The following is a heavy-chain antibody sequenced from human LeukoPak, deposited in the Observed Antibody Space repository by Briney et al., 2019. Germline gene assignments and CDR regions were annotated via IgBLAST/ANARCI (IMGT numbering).Heavy chain of an antibody. J-gene: IGHJ4*02. CDR2: ISTDGNNE. Sequence: GKPLRLSCAASGFSFTMYGIHWVRQAPGKGLEWVAVISTDGNNEYYANSVKGRFTISRDNSKNTVYLQMTSLRTEDTAVYYCAKDQIGWAPGYVSGPLDQWGQGTLVTVSS. CDR1: GFSFTMYG. V-gene: IGHV3-30*18. D-gene: IGHD6-19*01. CDR3: AKDQIGWAPGYVSGPLDQ.